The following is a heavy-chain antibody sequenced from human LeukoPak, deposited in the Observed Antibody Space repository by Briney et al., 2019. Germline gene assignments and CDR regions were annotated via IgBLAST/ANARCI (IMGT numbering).Heavy chain of an antibody. CDR1: GFTFSSYS. J-gene: IGHJ2*01. CDR3: ARATVVPATDWYFDL. Sequence: GGSLRLSCAASGFTFSSYSMNWVRQAPGKGLEWVSYISSSGSYIYNADSLKGRFTISRDNVKNSLYLQMNSLRAEDTAVYYCARATVVPATDWYFDLWGRGTLVTVSS. V-gene: IGHV3-21*05. D-gene: IGHD2-15*01. CDR2: ISSSGSYI.